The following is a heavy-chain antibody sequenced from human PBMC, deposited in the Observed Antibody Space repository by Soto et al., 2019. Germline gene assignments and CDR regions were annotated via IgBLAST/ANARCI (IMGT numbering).Heavy chain of an antibody. CDR1: GGSIDRSNYY. CDR3: ARHFVAVVTKGWGS. V-gene: IGHV4-39*01. CDR2: TYYNGNA. J-gene: IGHJ5*02. D-gene: IGHD2-15*01. Sequence: QLQLQESGPGLVKPSETLSLTCTVSGGSIDRSNYYWDWIRQSPGKGLEWIGTTYYNGNAYYNPSLKSRVTMSVDTSKNQFSLKLISVTAADTAVYYCARHFVAVVTKGWGSWGQGTLVTVSS.